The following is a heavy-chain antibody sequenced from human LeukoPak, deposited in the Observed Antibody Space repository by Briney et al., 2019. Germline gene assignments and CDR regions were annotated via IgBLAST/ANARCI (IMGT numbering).Heavy chain of an antibody. CDR3: ARGRGSLPFDS. V-gene: IGHV3-33*08. Sequence: GRSLRLSCAASGFTFSSYGMHWVRQAPGKGLEGVAVIWYGGSNKYYADSVKGRFTISRDNSKNTLYLQMNSLRAEDTAVYYRARGRGSLPFDSWGQGALVTVSS. CDR1: GFTFSSYG. D-gene: IGHD1-26*01. CDR2: IWYGGSNK. J-gene: IGHJ4*02.